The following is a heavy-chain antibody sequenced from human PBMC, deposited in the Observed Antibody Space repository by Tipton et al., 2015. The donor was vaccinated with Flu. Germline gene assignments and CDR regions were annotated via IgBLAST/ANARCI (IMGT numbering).Heavy chain of an antibody. CDR1: GGSVSSGSYY. J-gene: IGHJ6*02. CDR3: ASDQVSPHLTYGMDV. CDR2: IYYSGST. D-gene: IGHD2-21*01. V-gene: IGHV4-61*01. Sequence: TLSLTYTVSGGSVSSGSYYWSWIRQPPGKGLEWIGYIYYSGSTNYNPSLKSRVTISVDTSKNQFTLKLSSVTAADTAVYYCASDQVSPHLTYGMDVWGQGTTVTVSS.